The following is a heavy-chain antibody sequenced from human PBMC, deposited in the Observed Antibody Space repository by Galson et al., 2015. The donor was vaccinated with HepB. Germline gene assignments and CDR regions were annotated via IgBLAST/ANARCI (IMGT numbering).Heavy chain of an antibody. CDR2: IIPIFGTA. J-gene: IGHJ6*02. Sequence: SVKVSCKASGGTFSSYAISWVRQAPGQGLEWMGGIIPIFGTANYAQKFQGRVTITADESTSTAYMELSSLRSEDTAVYYCARGDIVVVPAAILYRNYYYYGMDVWGQGTTVTVSS. V-gene: IGHV1-69*13. CDR1: GGTFSSYA. CDR3: ARGDIVVVPAAILYRNYYYYGMDV. D-gene: IGHD2-2*01.